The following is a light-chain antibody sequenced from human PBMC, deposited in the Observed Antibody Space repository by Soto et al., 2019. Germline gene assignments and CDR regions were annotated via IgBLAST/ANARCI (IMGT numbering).Light chain of an antibody. J-gene: IGKJ5*01. CDR3: QQRSNWPPIP. CDR1: QSVLCRSDNRHY. CDR2: WAS. Sequence: DIVMTQSPDSLAVSPREKATINCKASQSVLCRSDNRHYPTWYQQKPGQPPKLLIYWASTRESGVPDRFSGSGSGTDFTLTISSLQAEDVAVYYCQQRSNWPPIPFGQGTRLEIK. V-gene: IGKV4-1*01.